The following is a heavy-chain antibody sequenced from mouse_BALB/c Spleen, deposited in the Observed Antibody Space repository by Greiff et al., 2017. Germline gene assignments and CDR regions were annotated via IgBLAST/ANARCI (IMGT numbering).Heavy chain of an antibody. CDR1: GFSLTSYG. Sequence: QVQLKESGPGLVAPSQSLSITCTVSGFSLTSYGVHWVRQPPGKGLEWLGVIWAGGSTNYNSALMSRLSISKDNSKSQVFLKMNSLQTDDTAMYYCARDHYYGSSLNYYAMDYWGQGTSVTVSS. V-gene: IGHV2-9*02. D-gene: IGHD1-1*01. CDR2: IWAGGST. CDR3: ARDHYYGSSLNYYAMDY. J-gene: IGHJ4*01.